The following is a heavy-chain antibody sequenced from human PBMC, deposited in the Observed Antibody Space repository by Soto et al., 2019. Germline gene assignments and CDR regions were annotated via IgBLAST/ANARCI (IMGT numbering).Heavy chain of an antibody. CDR1: GGSISSGGYY. Sequence: QVQLQESGPGLVKPSQTLSLTCTVSGGSISSGGYYWSWIRQHPGKGLEGIGYIYYSGSTYYNPSLKSRVTISVDTSKNQFSLKLSSVTAADTAVYYCARDYGVTTRITNYYMDVWGKGTTVTVSS. D-gene: IGHD4-17*01. CDR3: ARDYGVTTRITNYYMDV. V-gene: IGHV4-31*03. J-gene: IGHJ6*03. CDR2: IYYSGST.